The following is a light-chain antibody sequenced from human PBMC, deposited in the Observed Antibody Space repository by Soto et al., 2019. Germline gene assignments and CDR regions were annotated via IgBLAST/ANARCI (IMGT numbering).Light chain of an antibody. Sequence: EIVLTRSPATLSLSPGEGATLSCRASQSVSSYLAWYQQKPGQAPRLLIYDASNRATGIPARFSGSGSGTDFTLTISSLEPEDFAVYYCQQYSNWPLTFGGGTKVDIK. CDR1: QSVSSY. CDR3: QQYSNWPLT. CDR2: DAS. V-gene: IGKV3-11*01. J-gene: IGKJ4*01.